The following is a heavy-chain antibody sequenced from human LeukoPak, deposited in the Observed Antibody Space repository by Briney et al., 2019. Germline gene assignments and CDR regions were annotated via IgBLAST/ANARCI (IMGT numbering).Heavy chain of an antibody. J-gene: IGHJ5*02. D-gene: IGHD6-13*01. CDR1: GGSISSYY. Sequence: ASETLSLTCTVSGGSISSYYWSWIRQPPGKGLEWIGYIYYSGSTYYNPSLKSRVTISVDTSKNQFSLKLSSVTAADTAVYYCARGIAAAGPRYNWFDPWGQGTLVTVSS. V-gene: IGHV4-59*08. CDR3: ARGIAAAGPRYNWFDP. CDR2: IYYSGST.